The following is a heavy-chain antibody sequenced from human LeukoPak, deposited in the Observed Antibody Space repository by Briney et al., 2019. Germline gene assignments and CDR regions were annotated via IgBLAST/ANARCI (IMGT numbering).Heavy chain of an antibody. CDR1: GFTFSSYA. CDR3: AREGAIAAVNLGYFQH. CDR2: ISGSGGST. V-gene: IGHV3-23*01. Sequence: GGSLRLSCAASGFTFSSYAMSWVRQAPGKGLEWVSAISGSGGSTYYADSVKGRFTISRDNSKNTLYLQMNSLRAEDTAVYYCAREGAIAAVNLGYFQHWGQGTLVTVSS. J-gene: IGHJ1*01. D-gene: IGHD6-13*01.